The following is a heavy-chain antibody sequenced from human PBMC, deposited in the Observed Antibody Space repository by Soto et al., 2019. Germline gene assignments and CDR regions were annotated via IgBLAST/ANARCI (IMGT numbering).Heavy chain of an antibody. Sequence: EVQLLESGGGLVQPGGSLRLSCAASGFTFSSYAMSWVRQTPGKGLEWVSAISGSGGSTYYADSVKGRFTISRDNSKNTLYLQMNSLRAEDTAVYYCAKDNHGDGYTDTDYWGQGTLVTVSS. CDR1: GFTFSSYA. CDR2: ISGSGGST. CDR3: AKDNHGDGYTDTDY. V-gene: IGHV3-23*01. D-gene: IGHD5-12*01. J-gene: IGHJ4*02.